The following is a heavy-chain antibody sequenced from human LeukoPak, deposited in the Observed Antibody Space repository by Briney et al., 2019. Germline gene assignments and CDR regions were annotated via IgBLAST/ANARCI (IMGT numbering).Heavy chain of an antibody. D-gene: IGHD3-3*01. CDR1: GFSFADYA. J-gene: IGHJ4*02. CDR3: ARDPVGDFWSGYYYFDY. V-gene: IGHV3-21*01. CDR2: ISSSSSYI. Sequence: GGSLRLSCSVSGFSFADYAMNWVRQAPGKGLEWVSSISSSSSYIYYADSVKGRFTISRDNAKNSLYLQMNSLRAEDTAVYYCARDPVGDFWSGYYYFDYWGQGTLVTVSS.